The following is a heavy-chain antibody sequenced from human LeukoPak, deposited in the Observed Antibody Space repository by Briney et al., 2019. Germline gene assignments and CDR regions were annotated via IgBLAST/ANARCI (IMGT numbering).Heavy chain of an antibody. CDR2: INPNSGGT. D-gene: IGHD3-10*01. CDR1: GYTFTGYY. V-gene: IGHV1-2*02. CDR3: ARDRAHGPGPQRDENDAFDI. Sequence: ASVKVSCKASGYTFTGYYMHWVRQAPGQGLEWMGWINPNSGGTNYAQKFQGRVTMTRDTSISTAYMELSRLRSDDTAVYYCARDRAHGPGPQRDENDAFDIWGRGTMVTVSS. J-gene: IGHJ3*02.